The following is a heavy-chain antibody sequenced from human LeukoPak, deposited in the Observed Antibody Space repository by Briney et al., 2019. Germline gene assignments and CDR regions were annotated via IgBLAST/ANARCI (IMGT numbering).Heavy chain of an antibody. Sequence: GGSLRLSCAASGFTFSSYSMNWVRQAPGKGLEWVSSISSSSSYIYYADSVKGRFTISRDNSKNTLYLQMNSLRAEDTAVYYCARRYSSGWHYYYYYYMDVWGKGTTVTVSS. V-gene: IGHV3-21*01. D-gene: IGHD6-19*01. J-gene: IGHJ6*03. CDR2: ISSSSSYI. CDR3: ARRYSSGWHYYYYYYMDV. CDR1: GFTFSSYS.